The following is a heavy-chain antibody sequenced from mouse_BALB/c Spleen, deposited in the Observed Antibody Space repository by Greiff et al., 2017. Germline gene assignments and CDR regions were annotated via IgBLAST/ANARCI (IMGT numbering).Heavy chain of an antibody. CDR1: GFSLTSYG. CDR2: IWAGGST. J-gene: IGHJ4*01. CDR3: ARDEGPYYAMDY. Sequence: VKLVESGPGLVAPSQSLSITCTASGFSLTSYGVHWVRQPPGKGLEWLGVIWAGGSTNYNSALMARLSTIKNNSKSQVFLKMISMQTDDTAMYYCARDEGPYYAMDYWGQGTSVTVSS. V-gene: IGHV2-9*02.